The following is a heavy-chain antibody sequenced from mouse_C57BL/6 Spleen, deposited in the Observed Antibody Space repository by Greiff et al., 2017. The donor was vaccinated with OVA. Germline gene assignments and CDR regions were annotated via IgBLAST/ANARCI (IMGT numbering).Heavy chain of an antibody. V-gene: IGHV1-82*01. J-gene: IGHJ2*01. CDR2: IYPGDGDT. CDR3: ARSANLFDY. Sequence: QVQLQQSGPELVKPGASVKISCKASGYAFSSSWMNWVKQRPGKGLEWIGRIYPGDGDTKYNGKFKGKATLTADKSSSTAYMQLSSLTSEDSAVYFCARSANLFDYWGQGTTLTVSS. CDR1: GYAFSSSW.